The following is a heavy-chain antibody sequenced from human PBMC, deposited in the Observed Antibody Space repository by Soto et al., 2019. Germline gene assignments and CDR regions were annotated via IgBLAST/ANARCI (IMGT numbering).Heavy chain of an antibody. J-gene: IGHJ2*01. CDR2: ISYDGSNK. CDR1: GFTFSSYA. D-gene: IGHD2-15*01. Sequence: QVQLVESGGGVVQPGRSLRLSCAASGFTFSSYAMHWVRQAPGKGLEWVAVISYDGSNKYYADSVKGRFTISRDNSKNTLYLQMNSLSAEDTAVYYCARGLPRWYFDLWGRGTLVTVSS. V-gene: IGHV3-30-3*01. CDR3: ARGLPRWYFDL.